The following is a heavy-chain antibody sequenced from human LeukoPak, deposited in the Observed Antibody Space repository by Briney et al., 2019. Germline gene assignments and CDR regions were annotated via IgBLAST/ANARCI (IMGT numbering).Heavy chain of an antibody. V-gene: IGHV4-34*01. CDR1: GVSFSDYY. J-gene: IGHJ4*02. CDR2: INHSGST. CDR3: ARGRTEDSSGCLDAY. Sequence: PSETLSLTCAVYGVSFSDYYWSWIRQAPGKGLEWIGEINHSGSTNYNPSLKSRVTISVDTSKNQFSLKLSSVTAADTAVYYCARGRTEDSSGCLDAYWGQGTLVTVSS. D-gene: IGHD6-19*01.